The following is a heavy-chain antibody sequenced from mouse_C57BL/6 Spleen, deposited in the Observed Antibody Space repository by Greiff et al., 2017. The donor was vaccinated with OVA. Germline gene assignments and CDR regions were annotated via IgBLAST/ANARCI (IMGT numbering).Heavy chain of an antibody. Sequence: VKLVESGAELVRPGASVTLSCKASGYTFTDYEMHWVKQTPVHGLEWIGAIDPETGGTAYNQKFKGKAILTADKSSSTAYMELRSLTSEDSAVYYCTSYYSNSFAYWGQGTLVTVSA. V-gene: IGHV1-15*01. CDR1: GYTFTDYE. J-gene: IGHJ3*01. CDR3: TSYYSNSFAY. CDR2: IDPETGGT. D-gene: IGHD2-5*01.